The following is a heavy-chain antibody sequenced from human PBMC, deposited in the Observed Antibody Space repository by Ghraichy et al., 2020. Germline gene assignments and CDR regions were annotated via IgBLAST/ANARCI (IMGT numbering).Heavy chain of an antibody. D-gene: IGHD3-10*01. J-gene: IGHJ4*02. CDR2: IHHSGTT. CDR1: GGSINSDY. Sequence: ESLNISCTVSGGSINSDYWSWIRQPPGKGLEQIGYIHHSGTTIYNPSLLSRVTISVDTSKNQFSLNLRSVTAADTAVYYCARLGGSGTNPPYDKWGQGILVTVSS. CDR3: ARLGGSGTNPPYDK. V-gene: IGHV4-59*01.